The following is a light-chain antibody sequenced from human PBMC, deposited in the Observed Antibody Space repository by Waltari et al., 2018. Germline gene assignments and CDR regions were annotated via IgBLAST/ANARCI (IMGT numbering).Light chain of an antibody. CDR2: KAS. Sequence: DIQMTQSPSTLSASVGDRVIFSCRASQSISKWLAWYQQKPGKAPKLLIYKASTLESVVPARVSGSGSGTEFTLTISSLQPEDFATYYCQQYNSYSLLSFGGGTKVEIK. CDR1: QSISKW. CDR3: QQYNSYSLLS. V-gene: IGKV1-5*03. J-gene: IGKJ4*01.